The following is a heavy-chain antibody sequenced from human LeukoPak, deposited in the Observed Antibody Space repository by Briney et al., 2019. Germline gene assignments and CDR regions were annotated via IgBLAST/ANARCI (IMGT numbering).Heavy chain of an antibody. D-gene: IGHD6-6*01. Sequence: GGSLRLSCAASGFTFSGFWMHWVRQAPGKGLVWVSCISFDGSDATYADSVKGRFTISRDNAKNSLYLQMNSLRAEDTAVYYCAKSFQQAARLRWDDYFDYWGQGTLVTVSS. CDR2: ISFDGSDA. V-gene: IGHV3-74*01. CDR1: GFTFSGFW. CDR3: AKSFQQAARLRWDDYFDY. J-gene: IGHJ4*02.